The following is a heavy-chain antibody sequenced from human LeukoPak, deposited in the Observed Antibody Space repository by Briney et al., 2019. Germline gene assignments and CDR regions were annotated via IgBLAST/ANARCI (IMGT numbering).Heavy chain of an antibody. J-gene: IGHJ3*02. CDR2: ISSSGSTI. CDR3: AKAAYGDYVGDAFDI. Sequence: GGSLRLSCAASGFIFSSYSMNWVRQAPGKGLEWVSYISSSGSTIYYADSVKGRFTISRDNAKNSLYLQMNSLRAEDTAVYYCAKAAYGDYVGDAFDIWGQGTMVTVSS. V-gene: IGHV3-48*01. D-gene: IGHD4-17*01. CDR1: GFIFSSYS.